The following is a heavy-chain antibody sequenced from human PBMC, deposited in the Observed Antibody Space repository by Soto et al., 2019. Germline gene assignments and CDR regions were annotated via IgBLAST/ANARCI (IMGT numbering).Heavy chain of an antibody. CDR1: GFTFSSYS. CDR2: ISSSSSTI. CDR3: ARDPSYSGSYGGNCY. D-gene: IGHD1-26*01. J-gene: IGHJ4*02. V-gene: IGHV3-48*02. Sequence: GGSLRLSCAASGFTFSSYSMNWVRQAPGKGLEWVSYISSSSSTIYYADSVKGRFTISRDNAKNSLYLQMNSLRDEDTAVYYCARDPSYSGSYGGNCYWGQGTLVTVDS.